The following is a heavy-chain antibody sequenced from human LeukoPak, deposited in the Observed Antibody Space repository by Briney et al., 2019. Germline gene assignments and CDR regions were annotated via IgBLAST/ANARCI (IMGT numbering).Heavy chain of an antibody. CDR2: ISYDGSNE. D-gene: IGHD4-23*01. J-gene: IGHJ3*01. V-gene: IGHV3-30*18. CDR1: GFTFISYG. CDR3: AKHLPGDYGGVFDV. Sequence: GGSLRLSCAASGFTFISYGVHWVRQAPGKGLEWVAVISYDGSNEYYADSVKGRFTISRDNSKKTLYLQMNSLRVEDTSVYDCAKHLPGDYGGVFDVWGQGTVVTVSS.